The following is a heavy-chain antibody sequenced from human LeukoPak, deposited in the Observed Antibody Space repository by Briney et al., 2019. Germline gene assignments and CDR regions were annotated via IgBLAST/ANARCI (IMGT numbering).Heavy chain of an antibody. CDR1: GGSISSSSYY. CDR2: IYYSGDT. J-gene: IGHJ5*02. D-gene: IGHD3-10*01. V-gene: IGHV4-39*07. Sequence: PSGTLSLTCTVSGGSISSSSYYWGWIRQPPGKGLEWIGSIYYSGDTNYNPSLQSRVTVSVDTSKNQFSLRLTSVSAADTAVYYCVRGPYGSGISNWFDPWGQGTQVIVSS. CDR3: VRGPYGSGISNWFDP.